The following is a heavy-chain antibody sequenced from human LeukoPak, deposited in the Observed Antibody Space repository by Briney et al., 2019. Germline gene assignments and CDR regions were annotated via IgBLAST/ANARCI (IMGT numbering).Heavy chain of an antibody. J-gene: IGHJ4*02. CDR3: ARDYGGNSRIPFDY. D-gene: IGHD4-23*01. V-gene: IGHV4-61*01. CDR2: IFYSGST. Sequence: SETLSLTCTVSGGSISSGSYCWGWIRQPPGKGLEWIGYIFYSGSTNYNPSLKSRVTISVDTSKNQFSLKLSSVTAADTAVYYCARDYGGNSRIPFDYWGQGTLVTVSS. CDR1: GGSISSGSYC.